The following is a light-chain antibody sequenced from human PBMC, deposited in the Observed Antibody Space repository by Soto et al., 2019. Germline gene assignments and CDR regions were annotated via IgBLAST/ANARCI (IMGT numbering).Light chain of an antibody. CDR1: QSVSSNY. V-gene: IGKV3-20*01. CDR2: GAS. Sequence: EIVLTQSPGTLSLSPGERATLSCRASQSVSSNYLAWYQQKPGQAPRLVVYGASSTATGIPDRFSGSGSGTDFTLTISRLEPEDFAVYYCQQYGTSPTLFAFGPGTKVDIK. J-gene: IGKJ3*01. CDR3: QQYGTSPTLFA.